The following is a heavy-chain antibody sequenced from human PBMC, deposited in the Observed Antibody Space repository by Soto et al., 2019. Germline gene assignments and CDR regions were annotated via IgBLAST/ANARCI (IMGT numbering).Heavy chain of an antibody. Sequence: EVQLLESGGGLVQPGGSLRLSCAASGFTFSTNSMTWVRQAPGKGLEWVCGISGGGESTHYADSVKGRFTISRDNSKNMVYLQMNSLTADDTAVYFCSKWDGYGDQWGQGTLVTVSS. J-gene: IGHJ5*02. CDR1: GFTFSTNS. V-gene: IGHV3-23*01. D-gene: IGHD5-12*01. CDR2: ISGGGEST. CDR3: SKWDGYGDQ.